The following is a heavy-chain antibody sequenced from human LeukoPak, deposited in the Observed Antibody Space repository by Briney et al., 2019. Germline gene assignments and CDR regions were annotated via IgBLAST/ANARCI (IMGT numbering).Heavy chain of an antibody. V-gene: IGHV3-43*02. CDR1: GFTFDDYA. Sequence: GGSLRLSCAASGFTFDDYAMHWVRQVPGKGLEWVSLISGDGDSTYYIDSVKGRFTISRDNSKNSLHLHMDSLRTEDTALYFCAKAEYGGNYKPFDYWGQGTLVTVSS. CDR3: AKAEYGGNYKPFDY. J-gene: IGHJ4*02. CDR2: ISGDGDST. D-gene: IGHD4/OR15-4a*01.